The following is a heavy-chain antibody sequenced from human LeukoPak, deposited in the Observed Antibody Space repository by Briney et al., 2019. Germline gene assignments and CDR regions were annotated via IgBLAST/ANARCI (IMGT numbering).Heavy chain of an antibody. CDR2: IIPIFGTA. D-gene: IGHD4-17*01. CDR1: GGTFSSYA. CDR3: ASHIRGRKSGGEGY. V-gene: IGHV1-69*05. Sequence: ASVKVSCKASGGTFSSYAISWVRQAPGQGLEWMGRIIPIFGTANYAQKFQGRVTITTDESTSTAYIELSSLRSEDTAVYYCASHIRGRKSGGEGYWGQGTLVTVSS. J-gene: IGHJ4*02.